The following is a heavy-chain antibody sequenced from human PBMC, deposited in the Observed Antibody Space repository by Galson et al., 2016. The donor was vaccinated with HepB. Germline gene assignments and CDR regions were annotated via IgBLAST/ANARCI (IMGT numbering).Heavy chain of an antibody. J-gene: IGHJ6*02. D-gene: IGHD2/OR15-2a*01. Sequence: SVKVSCKASGYTIDNFSFSWVRQAPGQGLEWMGGVIPSFGTPTYAQKFQGRVTFTADVSTSTAFMELSSLTFEDTAVYYCARDIPLTYHADPTFFAHNPNYYGLDVGGQGTSVTVSS. CDR2: VIPSFGTP. V-gene: IGHV1-69*13. CDR3: ARDIPLTYHADPTFFAHNPNYYGLDV. CDR1: GYTIDNFS.